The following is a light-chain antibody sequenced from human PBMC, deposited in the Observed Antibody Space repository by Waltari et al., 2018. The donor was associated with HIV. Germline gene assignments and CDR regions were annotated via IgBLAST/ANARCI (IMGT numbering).Light chain of an antibody. CDR1: SGHTNYA. CDR2: LKRDGSH. J-gene: IGLJ3*02. CDR3: QTWGTGIQV. V-gene: IGLV4-69*02. Sequence: QLVLTQSPSASASLGASVKLTCTLSSGHTNYAIAWHQQHPEKGPRYLMTLKRDGSHSKGAGIPDRFSGSSSGAERYLIISSLQSEDEADYYCQTWGTGIQVFGGGTKVTVL.